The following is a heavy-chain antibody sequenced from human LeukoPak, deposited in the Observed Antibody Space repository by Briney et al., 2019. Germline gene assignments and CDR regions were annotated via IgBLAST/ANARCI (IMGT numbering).Heavy chain of an antibody. CDR3: ARTMVRGVIRGGPFDY. Sequence: ASVKVSCKASGYTLTSYAMHWVRQAPGQRLEWMGWINAGNGNTKYSQKFQGRVTITRGTSASTAYMELSSLRSEDTAVYYCARTMVRGVIRGGPFDYWGQGTLVTVSS. J-gene: IGHJ4*02. CDR2: INAGNGNT. CDR1: GYTLTSYA. V-gene: IGHV1-3*01. D-gene: IGHD3-10*01.